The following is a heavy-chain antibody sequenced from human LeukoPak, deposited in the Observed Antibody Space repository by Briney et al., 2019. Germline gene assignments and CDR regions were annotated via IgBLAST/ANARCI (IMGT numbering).Heavy chain of an antibody. J-gene: IGHJ3*02. CDR3: ARDRFLVTFDI. CDR1: GGSISSGDYY. Sequence: SETLSLTCTVSGGSISSGDYYWSWIRQPPGKGLEWIGYIYYSGSTYYNPSLKSRVTISVDTSKNQFSLKLSSVTAADTAAYYCARDRFLVTFDIWGQGTMVTVSS. CDR2: IYYSGST. D-gene: IGHD2/OR15-2a*01. V-gene: IGHV4-30-4*01.